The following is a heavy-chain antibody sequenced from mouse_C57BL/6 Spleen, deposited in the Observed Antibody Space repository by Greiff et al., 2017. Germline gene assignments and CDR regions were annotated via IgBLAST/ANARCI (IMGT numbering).Heavy chain of an antibody. V-gene: IGHV1-52*01. J-gene: IGHJ2*01. CDR1: GYTFTSYW. CDR3: ARRRRNCDLYFDY. D-gene: IGHD4-1*01. Sequence: QVQLKQPGAELVRPGSSVKLSCKASGYTFTSYWMHWVKQRPIQGLEWIGNIDPSDSETHYNQKFKDKATLTVDKSSSTAYMQLSSLTSEDSAVYYCARRRRNCDLYFDYWGQGTTLTVSS. CDR2: IDPSDSET.